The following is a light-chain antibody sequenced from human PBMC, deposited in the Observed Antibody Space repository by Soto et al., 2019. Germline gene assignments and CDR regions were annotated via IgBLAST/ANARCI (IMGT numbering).Light chain of an antibody. J-gene: IGKJ1*01. Sequence: VMTQSPPSLPVTPGEPASISCRSSQSLLHTNGFQYLDWYLQKPGQSPQLLIYSGSNRASGVPDRFSGSGSGTDFTLKISRVEAEDVGIYYCMQPLQAPWTFGQGTKVEIK. V-gene: IGKV2-28*01. CDR3: MQPLQAPWT. CDR1: QSLLHTNGFQY. CDR2: SGS.